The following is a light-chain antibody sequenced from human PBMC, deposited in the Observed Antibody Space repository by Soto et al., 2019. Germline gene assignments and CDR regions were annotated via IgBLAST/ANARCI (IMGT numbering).Light chain of an antibody. CDR1: QSVSSSY. CDR2: GAS. J-gene: IGKJ1*01. Sequence: EIVLTQSPGTLSLSPGERATLSCRASQSVSSSYLAWYQQKPGQAPRLLIYGASSRATGIPDRFSGSGSGTDFTLTISRLEPEDFAVYSCHQYGSSPRTVGQGTKV. CDR3: HQYGSSPRT. V-gene: IGKV3-20*01.